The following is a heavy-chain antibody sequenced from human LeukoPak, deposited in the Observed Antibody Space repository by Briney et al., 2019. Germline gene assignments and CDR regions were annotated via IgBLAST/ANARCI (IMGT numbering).Heavy chain of an antibody. CDR1: GFTFSSYA. V-gene: IGHV3-23*01. CDR3: AKDGYDSSGYQIYFDY. D-gene: IGHD3-22*01. J-gene: IGHJ4*02. CDR2: ISGSGGST. Sequence: GSLRLSCAASGFTFSSYAMSWVRPAPGKGLEWVSAISGSGGSTYYADSVKGRFTISRDNSKNTLYLQMNSLKAEDTAVYYCAKDGYDSSGYQIYFDYWGQGTLVTVSS.